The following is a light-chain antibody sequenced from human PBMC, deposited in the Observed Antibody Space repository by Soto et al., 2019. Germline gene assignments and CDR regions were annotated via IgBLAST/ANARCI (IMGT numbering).Light chain of an antibody. CDR1: SSNIGAGYD. CDR2: ANN. CDR3: QSYDGTLNASV. V-gene: IGLV1-40*01. J-gene: IGLJ1*01. Sequence: QSVLTQPPSVSGAPGQRVTIYCIGSSSNIGAGYDVHWYQQFPGTAPKVLISANNNRPSGVPDRFSGSRSGTSASLAITGLQAEDEADYYCQSYDGTLNASVFGTGTKLTVL.